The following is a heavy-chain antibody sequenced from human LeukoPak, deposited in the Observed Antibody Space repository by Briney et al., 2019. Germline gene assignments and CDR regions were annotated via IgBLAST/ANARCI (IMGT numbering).Heavy chain of an antibody. V-gene: IGHV3-23*01. J-gene: IGHJ5*02. CDR1: GFTFNSYA. CDR3: AKTLGYSGYFSP. CDR2: ISGGGVNT. D-gene: IGHD3-22*01. Sequence: TLRLSCAASGFTFNSYAMTWVRQAPGKGLEWVSAISGGGVNTYYADSVKGRFTISRDNSKNMLYLQMNSLRAEDTAVYYCAKTLGYSGYFSPWGQGTLVTVFS.